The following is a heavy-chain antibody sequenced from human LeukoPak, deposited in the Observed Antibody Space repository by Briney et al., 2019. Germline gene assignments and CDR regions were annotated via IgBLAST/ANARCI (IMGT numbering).Heavy chain of an antibody. CDR3: AREDFGVISNWFDP. CDR2: IYYSGST. D-gene: IGHD3-3*01. V-gene: IGHV4-59*02. Sequence: SETLSLTCTVSGGSVSSYYWSWIRQPPGKGLEWIGYIYYSGSTYYNPSLKSRVTISVDTSKNQFSLKLSSVTAADTAVYYCAREDFGVISNWFDPWGQGTLVTVSS. J-gene: IGHJ5*02. CDR1: GGSVSSYY.